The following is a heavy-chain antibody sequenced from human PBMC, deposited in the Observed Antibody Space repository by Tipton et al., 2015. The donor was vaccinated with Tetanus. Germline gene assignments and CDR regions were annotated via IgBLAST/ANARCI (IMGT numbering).Heavy chain of an antibody. CDR1: GGSISRYY. D-gene: IGHD2/OR15-2a*01. J-gene: IGHJ3*02. Sequence: TLSLTCTISGGSISRYYWAWIRQTPGKGLEWIGYIDYNRSTKNNPSLRSRVTLSLDTSKNQISMRLTSVTAADTAVYYCAREDYFDISAFDIWGQGTMVTVSS. CDR2: IDYNRST. CDR3: AREDYFDISAFDI. V-gene: IGHV4-59*01.